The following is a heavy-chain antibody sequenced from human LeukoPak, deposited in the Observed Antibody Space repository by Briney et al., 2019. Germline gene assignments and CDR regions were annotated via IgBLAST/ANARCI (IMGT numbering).Heavy chain of an antibody. CDR2: ISWNSGSI. V-gene: IGHV3-9*01. J-gene: IGHJ4*02. CDR3: AKDIDPYQLLSFFDY. CDR1: GFTFDDYA. Sequence: PGGSLRLSCAASGFTFDDYAMHWVRQAPGKGLEWVSGISWNSGSIGYADSVKGRFTISRDNAKNSLYLQMNSLRAEDTALYYCAKDIDPYQLLSFFDYWGQGTLVTVSS. D-gene: IGHD2-2*01.